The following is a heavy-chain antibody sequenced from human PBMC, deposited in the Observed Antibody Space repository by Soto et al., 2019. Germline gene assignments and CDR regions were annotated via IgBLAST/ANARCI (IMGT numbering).Heavy chain of an antibody. V-gene: IGHV4-31*03. CDR1: GGSISSGGYY. J-gene: IGHJ4*02. Sequence: SETLSLTCTVSGGSISSGGYYWSWIRQHPGKGLEWIGYIYYSGSTYYNPSLKSRVTISVDTSKNQFSLKLSSVTAADTAVYYCARVHLTPMYYFDYWGQGTLVTVSS. CDR3: ARVHLTPMYYFDY. CDR2: IYYSGST.